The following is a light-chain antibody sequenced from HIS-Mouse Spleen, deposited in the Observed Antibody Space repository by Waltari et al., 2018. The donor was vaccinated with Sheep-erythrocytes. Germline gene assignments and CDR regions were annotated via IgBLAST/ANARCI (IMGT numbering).Light chain of an antibody. Sequence: QSVLTQPPSASGTPGQRVTISCSGSSSNIGSNYVYWYQQLPGTAPKLLIYRNNQRPSGVPERFSGSKSGTSASLAISGLRSEDEADYYCQAWDSSIYVFGTGTKVTVL. J-gene: IGLJ1*01. V-gene: IGLV1-47*01. CDR2: RNN. CDR1: SSNIGSNY. CDR3: QAWDSSIYV.